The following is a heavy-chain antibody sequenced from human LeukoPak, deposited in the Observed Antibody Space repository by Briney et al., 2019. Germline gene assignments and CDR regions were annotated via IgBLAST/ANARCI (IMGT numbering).Heavy chain of an antibody. D-gene: IGHD6-19*01. CDR3: ARLYNSGWSNWFDP. J-gene: IGHJ5*02. CDR1: GFTVSSNY. V-gene: IGHV3-53*01. Sequence: SGGSLRLSCAASGFTVSSNYMSWVRQAPGKGLEWVSVIYSGGSTYYGDSVKGRFTISRDNSKNTLYPQMNSLRAEDTAVYYCARLYNSGWSNWFDPWGQGTLVTVSS. CDR2: IYSGGST.